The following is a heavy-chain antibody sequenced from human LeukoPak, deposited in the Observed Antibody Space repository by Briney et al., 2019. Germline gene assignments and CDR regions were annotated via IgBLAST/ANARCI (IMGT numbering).Heavy chain of an antibody. Sequence: PGRSLRLSCAASGFAFDDYAMHWVRQPPGKGLEWVSGISWNSGSIGYADSVKGRFTISRDNAKNSLYLQMNSLRAEDTALYYCAKDRSGSYFDAFDIWGQGTMVTVSS. CDR1: GFAFDDYA. CDR2: ISWNSGSI. D-gene: IGHD1-26*01. CDR3: AKDRSGSYFDAFDI. V-gene: IGHV3-9*01. J-gene: IGHJ3*02.